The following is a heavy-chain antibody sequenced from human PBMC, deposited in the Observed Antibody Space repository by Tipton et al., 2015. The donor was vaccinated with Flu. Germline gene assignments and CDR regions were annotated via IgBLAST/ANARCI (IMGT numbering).Heavy chain of an antibody. CDR1: GIPFSNYG. Sequence: SLRLSCAASGIPFSNYGIHWVRQAPGKGLEWVAFIHYDGSNKYYTDSVKGRFTISRDSSKTTLYLQMNSLRPEDTAVYYCAKVVVAETHNYYGMDVWGQGTTVTVSS. J-gene: IGHJ6*02. CDR3: AKVVVAETHNYYGMDV. CDR2: IHYDGSNK. V-gene: IGHV3-30*02. D-gene: IGHD5-12*01.